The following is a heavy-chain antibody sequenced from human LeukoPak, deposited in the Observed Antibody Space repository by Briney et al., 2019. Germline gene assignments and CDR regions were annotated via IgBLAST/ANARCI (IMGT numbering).Heavy chain of an antibody. Sequence: PSETLSLTCTVSGGSVSSGSYYWSWIRQPAGKGLEWIGRIYTSGSTSYNPSLKSRVTISVDTSKNQFSLKLSSVTAADTAVYYCARDRGVGATYWGQGTLVTVSS. CDR3: ARDRGVGATY. CDR1: GGSVSSGSYY. CDR2: IYTSGST. V-gene: IGHV4-61*02. J-gene: IGHJ1*01. D-gene: IGHD1-26*01.